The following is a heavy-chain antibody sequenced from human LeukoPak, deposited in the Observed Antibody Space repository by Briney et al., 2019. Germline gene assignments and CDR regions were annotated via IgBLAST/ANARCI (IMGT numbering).Heavy chain of an antibody. D-gene: IGHD3-3*01. Sequence: PSETLSLTCTVSGVSISTDYGSWMRQPPGKGRECIRYIHTSGNTKYNPSLTSRVNISLDTSKNQGSLNLNSVTAADTAVYYCARRSSANAGVRGGYYYYYLDVWGKGNTVTVS. CDR2: IHTSGNT. CDR1: GVSISTDY. J-gene: IGHJ6*03. V-gene: IGHV4-4*08. CDR3: ARRSSANAGVRGGYYYYYLDV.